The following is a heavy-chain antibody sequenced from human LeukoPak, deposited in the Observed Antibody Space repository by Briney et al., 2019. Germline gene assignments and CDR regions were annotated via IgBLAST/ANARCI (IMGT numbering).Heavy chain of an antibody. CDR3: AKESYYDSSGYCTFDY. CDR2: ISGSGGST. V-gene: IGHV3-23*01. J-gene: IGHJ4*02. Sequence: PGGSLRLSCAASGFTFSSYAMSWVRQAPGKGLERVSAISGSGGSTYYADSVKGRFTISRDNSKNTLYLQMNSLRAEDTAVYYCAKESYYDSSGYCTFDYWGQGTLVTVSS. D-gene: IGHD3-22*01. CDR1: GFTFSSYA.